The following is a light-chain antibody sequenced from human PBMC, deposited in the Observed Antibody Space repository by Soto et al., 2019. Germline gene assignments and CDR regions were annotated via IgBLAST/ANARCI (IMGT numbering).Light chain of an antibody. V-gene: IGKV1-39*01. CDR2: AAS. CDR3: QQSYSKPT. CDR1: QSIRNF. Sequence: DIQMTQSPSSLSASVGDRVTITCRASQSIRNFLNWYQQKPGKAPKVLIYAASSLQSGVPSRFSGSGSGTDFTLTISSLQPEDYATYYCQQSYSKPTLGQGTKVDIK. J-gene: IGKJ1*01.